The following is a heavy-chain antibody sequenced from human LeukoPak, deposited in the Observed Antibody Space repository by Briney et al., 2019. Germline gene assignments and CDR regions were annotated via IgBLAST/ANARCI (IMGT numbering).Heavy chain of an antibody. CDR2: INHSGST. Sequence: SETLSLTCAVSGGSISSSNWWSWVRQPPGKGLEWIGEINHSGSTNYNPSLKSRVTMSVDTSKNQFSLKLSSVTAADTAVYYCARTRRSGNHPIHYFDYWGQGTLVTVSS. V-gene: IGHV4-4*02. D-gene: IGHD2-15*01. CDR1: GGSISSSNW. CDR3: ARTRRSGNHPIHYFDY. J-gene: IGHJ4*02.